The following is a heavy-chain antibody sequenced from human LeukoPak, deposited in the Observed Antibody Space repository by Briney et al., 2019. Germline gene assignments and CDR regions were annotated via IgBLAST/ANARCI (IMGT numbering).Heavy chain of an antibody. D-gene: IGHD3-16*01. CDR2: ISGSGGST. CDR3: AKTARNMITFGGVMNY. V-gene: IGHV3-23*01. Sequence: PGGSLRLSCAASGFTFSSYAMSWVRQAPGKGLEWVSAISGSGGSTYYADSVKGRFTISRDNSKNTLYLQMNRLRAEDTAVYYCAKTARNMITFGGVMNYWGQGTLVTVSS. J-gene: IGHJ4*02. CDR1: GFTFSSYA.